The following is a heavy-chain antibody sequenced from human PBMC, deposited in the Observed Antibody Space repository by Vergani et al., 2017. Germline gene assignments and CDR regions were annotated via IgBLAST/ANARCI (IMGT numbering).Heavy chain of an antibody. CDR3: VREIGAAGPWGYFQH. J-gene: IGHJ1*01. CDR1: GFTFSNYW. V-gene: IGHV3-7*01. D-gene: IGHD6-13*01. CDR2: IKQRGNEK. Sequence: EVQLVESGGALVQPGGSLRLSCTASGFTFSNYWMSWVRQAPGKGLEWVANIKQRGNEKHYVDSVKGRFTISRDNARQTLYLQMSSLRVDDTAIYYCVREIGAAGPWGYFQHGGQGTLVSVSS.